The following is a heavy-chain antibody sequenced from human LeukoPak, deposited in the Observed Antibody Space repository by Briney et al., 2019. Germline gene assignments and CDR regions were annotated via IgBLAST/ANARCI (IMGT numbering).Heavy chain of an antibody. D-gene: IGHD3-3*01. CDR3: AKDGPISPPDYDFWSGYYPGGMDV. CDR1: GFTFSSSG. V-gene: IGHV3-33*06. J-gene: IGHJ6*02. CDR2: IFYDGSKT. Sequence: GGSLRLSCAASGFTFSSSGMHWVRQAPGKGLEWVAVIFYDGSKTYYGDSVKGRFTISRDNSKNTLYLQMNSLRAEDTAVYYCAKDGPISPPDYDFWSGYYPGGMDVWGQGTTVTVSS.